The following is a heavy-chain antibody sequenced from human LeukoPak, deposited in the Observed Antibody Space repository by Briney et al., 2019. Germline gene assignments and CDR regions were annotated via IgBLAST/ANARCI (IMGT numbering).Heavy chain of an antibody. D-gene: IGHD6-19*01. CDR3: ARHSSGWIYYFDY. Sequence: PSDTLSLTCTVSGGSISSSDYYWGWIRQPPGKGLEWIGSIYYSASTHYNPSIKSRVTISVDTSKNQFSLKLNSVTAADTALYYCARHSSGWIYYFDYWGRGTLVTVSS. J-gene: IGHJ4*02. V-gene: IGHV4-39*01. CDR2: IYYSAST. CDR1: GGSISSSDYY.